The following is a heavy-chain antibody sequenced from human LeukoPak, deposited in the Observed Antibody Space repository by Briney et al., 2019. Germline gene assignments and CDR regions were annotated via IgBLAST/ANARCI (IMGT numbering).Heavy chain of an antibody. CDR2: MNPNSGNT. J-gene: IGHJ5*02. CDR1: GYTFTSYG. D-gene: IGHD6-6*01. Sequence: ASVKVSCKASGYTFTSYGISWVRQATGQGLEWMGWMNPNSGNTGYAQKFQGRVTITRDTSASTAYMELSSLRSEDMAVYYCARGIAARGGNWFDPWGQGTLVTVSS. V-gene: IGHV1-8*03. CDR3: ARGIAARGGNWFDP.